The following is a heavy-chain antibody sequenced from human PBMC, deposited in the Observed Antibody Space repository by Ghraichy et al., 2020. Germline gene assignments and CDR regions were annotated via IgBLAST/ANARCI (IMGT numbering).Heavy chain of an antibody. Sequence: SQTLSLTCAVYGGSFSGYYWSWIRQPPGKGLEWIGEINHSGSTNYNPSLKSRVTISVDTSKNQFSLKLSSVTAAGTAVYYWARVDGGILAVDYWGQGTLVTVSS. D-gene: IGHD2-15*01. V-gene: IGHV4-34*01. CDR2: INHSGST. CDR1: GGSFSGYY. CDR3: ARVDGGILAVDY. J-gene: IGHJ4*02.